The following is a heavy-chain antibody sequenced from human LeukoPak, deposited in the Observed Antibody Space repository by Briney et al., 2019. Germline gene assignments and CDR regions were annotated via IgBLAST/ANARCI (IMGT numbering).Heavy chain of an antibody. D-gene: IGHD3-9*01. V-gene: IGHV4-30-4*08. Sequence: PSETLSLTCTVSGGSISSSSYYWGWIRQPPGKGLEWIGYIYYSGSTYYNPSLKSRVTISVDTSKNQFSLKLSSVTAADTAVYYCARYFVDILTGYYSGTTEYYFDYWGQGTLVTVSS. J-gene: IGHJ4*02. CDR2: IYYSGST. CDR3: ARYFVDILTGYYSGTTEYYFDY. CDR1: GGSISSSSYY.